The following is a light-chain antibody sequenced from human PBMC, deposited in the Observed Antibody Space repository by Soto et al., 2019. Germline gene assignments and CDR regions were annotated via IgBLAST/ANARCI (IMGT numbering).Light chain of an antibody. V-gene: IGKV3-15*01. Sequence: EVVITQSPATVSVYPGKGVTLYCRAIQTISNDLAWYQQKPGQAPRLLIYGASTRATGVPARFSGGGSGTEFTLTISSLQSEDFAFYYCQQNNKWPPVTFGGGTRWIS. CDR3: QQNNKWPPVT. CDR2: GAS. CDR1: QTISND. J-gene: IGKJ4*01.